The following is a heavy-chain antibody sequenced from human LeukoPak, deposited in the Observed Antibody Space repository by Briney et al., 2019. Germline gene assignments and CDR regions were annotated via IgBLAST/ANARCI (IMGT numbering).Heavy chain of an antibody. Sequence: PGGSLRLSCAASGFTFSDYYMSWIRQAPGKGLEWVSYISSSGSTIYYADSVKGRFTISRDNAKNSLYVQMNSLRAEDTAVYYCARDTVQDIVVLPAVIGNWGQGTLVTVSS. D-gene: IGHD2-2*01. J-gene: IGHJ4*02. CDR2: ISSSGSTI. CDR1: GFTFSDYY. V-gene: IGHV3-11*01. CDR3: ARDTVQDIVVLPAVIGN.